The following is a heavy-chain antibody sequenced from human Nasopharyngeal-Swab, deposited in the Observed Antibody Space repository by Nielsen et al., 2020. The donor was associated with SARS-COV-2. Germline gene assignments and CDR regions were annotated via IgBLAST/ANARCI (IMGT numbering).Heavy chain of an antibody. J-gene: IGHJ4*02. CDR2: ISYDGGNK. CDR1: GFTFSSYG. D-gene: IGHD3-3*01. Sequence: GESLKISCAASGFTFSSYGMHWVRQAPGKGLEWVAVISYDGGNKYYADSVKGRFTISRDKSQNTLYLQMSSLRADDTAVYYCAKGGRSITIFGVAGSFDNWGQGTLVTVSS. V-gene: IGHV3-30*18. CDR3: AKGGRSITIFGVAGSFDN.